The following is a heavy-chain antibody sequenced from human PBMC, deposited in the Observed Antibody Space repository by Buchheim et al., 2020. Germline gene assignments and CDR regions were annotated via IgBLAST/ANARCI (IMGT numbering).Heavy chain of an antibody. J-gene: IGHJ4*02. CDR2: IKKDESEK. CDR3: ARGLSVVTARGYFDS. V-gene: IGHV3-7*01. Sequence: EVQLVESGGDLVQPGKSLRLSCAASGFTFSTYWMSWVRQAPGKGLEWVANIKKDESEKYYVDSVEGRFTISRDNAKNTLYLQMNSLTADDTGVYYCARGLSVVTARGYFDSWGQGT. CDR1: GFTFSTYW. D-gene: IGHD2-21*02.